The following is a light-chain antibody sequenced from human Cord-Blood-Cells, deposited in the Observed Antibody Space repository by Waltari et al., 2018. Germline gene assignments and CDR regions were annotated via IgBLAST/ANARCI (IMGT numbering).Light chain of an antibody. J-gene: IGKJ4*01. Sequence: AIQLTQSPSSLSASVGDRVTITCRASQGISSALAWYQQKPGKAPKPLIYDASSLERGVPSRFSGSGSGTDFTLTISSLQPEDFATYYCQQFNNYPLTFGGGTKVEIK. CDR2: DAS. V-gene: IGKV1D-13*01. CDR1: QGISSA. CDR3: QQFNNYPLT.